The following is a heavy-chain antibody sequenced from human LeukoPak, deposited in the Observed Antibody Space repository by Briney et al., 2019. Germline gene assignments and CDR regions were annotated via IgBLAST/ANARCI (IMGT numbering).Heavy chain of an antibody. D-gene: IGHD4-17*01. V-gene: IGHV3-23*01. J-gene: IGHJ3*02. Sequence: GGSLRLPCAASGITASSYAMTWVRQAPGKGLEWVSSISGSGDRTMYADSVKGRFTISGDNFKNTLSLQMNSLRAEDTAVYHCAKDPNGDYIGAFDMWGQGTMVTVSS. CDR1: GITASSYA. CDR3: AKDPNGDYIGAFDM. CDR2: ISGSGDRT.